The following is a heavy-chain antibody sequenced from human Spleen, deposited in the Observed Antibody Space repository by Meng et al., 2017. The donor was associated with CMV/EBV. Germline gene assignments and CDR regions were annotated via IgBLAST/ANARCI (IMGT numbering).Heavy chain of an antibody. CDR2: ISAYNGNT. Sequence: SGGTSNTYTIDWVRQAPGQGLDWMGWISAYNGNTNYAQKLQGRVTMTTDTSTSTAYMELRSLRSDDTAVYYCARSSDSGSYPSYFDYWGQGTLVTVSS. CDR1: GGTSNTYT. D-gene: IGHD1-26*01. V-gene: IGHV1-18*01. J-gene: IGHJ4*02. CDR3: ARSSDSGSYPSYFDY.